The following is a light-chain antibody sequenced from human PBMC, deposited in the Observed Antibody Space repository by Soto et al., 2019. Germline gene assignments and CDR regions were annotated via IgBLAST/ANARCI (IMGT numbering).Light chain of an antibody. CDR3: QQRSNWPPT. CDR1: QGTSNY. Sequence: DIQMTQSPSSLSASVGDRVTITCRASQGTSNYLAWYQQKPGKVPKLLIYAASTLQSGVPSRLSGSGSGTDFTLTISSLEPEDFAVYYCQQRSNWPPTFGQGTKVDIK. CDR2: AAS. V-gene: IGKV1-27*01. J-gene: IGKJ1*01.